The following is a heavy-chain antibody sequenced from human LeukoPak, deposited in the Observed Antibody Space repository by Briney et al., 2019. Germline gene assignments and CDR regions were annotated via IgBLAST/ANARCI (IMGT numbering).Heavy chain of an antibody. CDR3: AKGNAYSDYYMDV. D-gene: IGHD1-1*01. CDR2: ISWDGVST. Sequence: GSLRLSCAASGFTFDDYSIHWVRQAPGKGLEWVSFISWDGVSTYYADSVKGRFTISRDNSKNSLYLQMNSLRTEDTALYYCAKGNAYSDYYMDVWGKGTTVTVSS. V-gene: IGHV3-43*01. CDR1: GFTFDDYS. J-gene: IGHJ6*03.